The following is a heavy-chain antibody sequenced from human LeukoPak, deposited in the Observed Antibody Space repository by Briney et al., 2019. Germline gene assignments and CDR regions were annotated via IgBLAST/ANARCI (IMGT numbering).Heavy chain of an antibody. V-gene: IGHV3-48*02. Sequence: GGSLRLSCVASGFTFSSHGMNWVRQTPGKGLAWISYIGSGSRVIHYAGSVRGRFTISRDDVKNSLYLQMNSLRDDDTAVYYCARAPPRGTDNWFDSWGRGTLVTVSS. CDR3: ARAPPRGTDNWFDS. CDR2: IGSGSRVI. CDR1: GFTFSSHG. D-gene: IGHD3-16*01. J-gene: IGHJ5*01.